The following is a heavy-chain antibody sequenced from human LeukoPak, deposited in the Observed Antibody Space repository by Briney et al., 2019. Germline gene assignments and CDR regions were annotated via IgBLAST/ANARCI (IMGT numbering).Heavy chain of an antibody. CDR2: ISWNSGSI. J-gene: IGHJ4*02. Sequence: GGSLRLSCAASGFTFDDYAMHWVRQAPGKGLEWVSGISWNSGSIGYADSVKGRFTISRDNAKNSLYLQMNSLRAEDTAVYYCAKDREGENYFDYWGQGTLVTVSS. CDR3: AKDREGENYFDY. CDR1: GFTFDDYA. V-gene: IGHV3-9*01.